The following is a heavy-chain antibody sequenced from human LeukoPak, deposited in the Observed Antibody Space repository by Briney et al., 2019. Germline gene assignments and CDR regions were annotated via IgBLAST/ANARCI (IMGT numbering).Heavy chain of an antibody. J-gene: IGHJ4*02. CDR1: GFTFNEYA. CDR2: VSSDGINK. D-gene: IGHD4-17*01. Sequence: GRSLSLSCAASGFTFNEYAIHWVRQAPGKGLEWVAVVSSDGINKYYADSVKGRFTISRDNFKNTLYLQMNSLRPKDTAVYYCAREKDYGDYIDFWGQGTLVTVSS. CDR3: AREKDYGDYIDF. V-gene: IGHV3-30-3*01.